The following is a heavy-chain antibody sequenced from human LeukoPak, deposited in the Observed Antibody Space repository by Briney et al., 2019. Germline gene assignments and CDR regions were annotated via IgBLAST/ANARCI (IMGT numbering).Heavy chain of an antibody. Sequence: SETLSLTCAVSGYSISSDYYWGCIRQPPGKGLEWIGSIYHTGNTYYRPSLKSRITMSADTSKNQFSLKLRSVTAADTAVYYCARVDYSDSSTYPGNWYFDLWGRGTLVTVSS. CDR2: IYHTGNT. J-gene: IGHJ2*01. CDR3: ARVDYSDSSTYPGNWYFDL. D-gene: IGHD3-22*01. V-gene: IGHV4-38-2*01. CDR1: GYSISSDYY.